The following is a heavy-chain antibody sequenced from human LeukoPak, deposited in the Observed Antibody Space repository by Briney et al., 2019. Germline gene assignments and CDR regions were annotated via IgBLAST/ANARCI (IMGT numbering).Heavy chain of an antibody. CDR1: GGSTSSGSYY. Sequence: SETLSLTCTVSGGSTSSGSYYWGWIRQPPGKGLEWIGSIYYSGSTYYNPSLKSRVTISVDTSKNQFSLKLSSVTAADTAVYYCASPRGYSYGYGAFDIWGQGTMVTVSS. CDR2: IYYSGST. J-gene: IGHJ3*02. D-gene: IGHD5-18*01. V-gene: IGHV4-39*01. CDR3: ASPRGYSYGYGAFDI.